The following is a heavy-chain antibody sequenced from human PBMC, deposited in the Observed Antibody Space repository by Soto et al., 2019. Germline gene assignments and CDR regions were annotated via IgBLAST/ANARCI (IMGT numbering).Heavy chain of an antibody. D-gene: IGHD2-2*01. Sequence: ASVKVSCKASGYTFTSYAMHWVRQAPGQRLEWMGWINGGNGNTRYSQKFQDRVTITRGTSASTAYVELSSLRSEDTAVYYCARGLYQLPNWFDPWGQGTLVTVSS. V-gene: IGHV1-3*01. CDR2: INGGNGNT. J-gene: IGHJ5*02. CDR3: ARGLYQLPNWFDP. CDR1: GYTFTSYA.